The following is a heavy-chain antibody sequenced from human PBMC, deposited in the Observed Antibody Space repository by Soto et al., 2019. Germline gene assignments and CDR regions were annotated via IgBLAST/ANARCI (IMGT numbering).Heavy chain of an antibody. Sequence: QMQLVQSGPEVKKPGTSVKVSCKASGFTFTSSAVQWVRQARGQRLEWIGWIVVGSGNTNYAQKFQERVTITRDMSTSTAYMELSSLRSEDTAVYYCAAEGRGSGSYYNFYYYGMDVWGQGTTVTVSS. J-gene: IGHJ6*02. D-gene: IGHD3-10*01. CDR3: AAEGRGSGSYYNFYYYGMDV. CDR1: GFTFTSSA. CDR2: IVVGSGNT. V-gene: IGHV1-58*01.